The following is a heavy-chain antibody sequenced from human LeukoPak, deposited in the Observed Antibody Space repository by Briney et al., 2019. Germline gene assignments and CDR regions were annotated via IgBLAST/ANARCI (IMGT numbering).Heavy chain of an antibody. J-gene: IGHJ6*02. CDR3: AVFLAAAYYYYGMDV. V-gene: IGHV4-34*01. CDR1: GGSFSGYY. D-gene: IGHD2-15*01. Sequence: SETLSLTCAVYGGSFSGYYWSWIRQPPGKGLEWIGEINHSGSTNYNPSLKSRVTISVDTSKNQFSLKLSSVTAADTAVYYCAVFLAAAYYYYGMDVWGQETTVTVSS. CDR2: INHSGST.